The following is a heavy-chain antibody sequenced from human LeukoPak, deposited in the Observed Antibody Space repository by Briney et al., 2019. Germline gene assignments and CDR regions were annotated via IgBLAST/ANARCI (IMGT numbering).Heavy chain of an antibody. Sequence: SETLSLTCTVSGGSISSYYWSWIRQPAGKGLEWIGRIYTSGSTNYNPSLKSRVTMSVDTPKNQFSLKLSSVTAADTAVYYCARGRDGYNPYYYYYMDVWGKGTTVTVSS. CDR1: GGSISSYY. CDR3: ARGRDGYNPYYYYYMDV. D-gene: IGHD5-24*01. V-gene: IGHV4-4*07. J-gene: IGHJ6*03. CDR2: IYTSGST.